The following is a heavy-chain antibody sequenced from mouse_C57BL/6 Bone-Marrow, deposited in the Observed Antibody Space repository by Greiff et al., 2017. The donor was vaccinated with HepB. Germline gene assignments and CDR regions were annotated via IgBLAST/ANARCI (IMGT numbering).Heavy chain of an antibody. V-gene: IGHV5-4*03. J-gene: IGHJ2*01. CDR1: GFTFSSYA. CDR3: SRVTGTYYFDY. CDR2: ISDGGSYT. D-gene: IGHD4-1*01. Sequence: EVMLVESGGGLVKPGGSLKLSCAASGFTFSSYAMSWVRQTPEKRLEWVATISDGGSYTYYPDNVKGRFTISRDNAKNNLYLQMSHLKSEDTAMYYWSRVTGTYYFDYWGQGTTLTVSS.